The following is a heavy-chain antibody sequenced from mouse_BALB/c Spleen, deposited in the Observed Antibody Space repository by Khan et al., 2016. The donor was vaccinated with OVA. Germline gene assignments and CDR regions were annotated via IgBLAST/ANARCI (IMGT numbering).Heavy chain of an antibody. CDR3: ARNNDGPFAC. V-gene: IGHV5-9-1*01. CDR2: ISSGGDYT. D-gene: IGHD1-3*01. CDR1: GFTFSSYA. J-gene: IGHJ3*01. Sequence: EVELVESGGGLVKPGGPLKLSCAASGFTFSSYAMSWVRQTPEKRLEWVATISSGGDYTYYPDSVKGRFTLSRDNAKNTLYLHMSSLRSEDTAMYYCARNNDGPFACGGQGTLVTGAA.